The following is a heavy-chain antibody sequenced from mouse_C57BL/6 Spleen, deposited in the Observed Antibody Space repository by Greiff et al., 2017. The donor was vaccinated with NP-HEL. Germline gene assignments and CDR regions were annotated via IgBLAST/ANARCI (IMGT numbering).Heavy chain of an antibody. V-gene: IGHV1-50*01. CDR3: ARFYYYGSYAMDY. CDR1: GYTFTSSW. CDR2: IDPSDSYT. D-gene: IGHD1-1*01. J-gene: IGHJ4*01. Sequence: VQLQQPGAELVKPGASVKLSCKASGYTFTSSWMQWVKQRPGQGLEWIGAIDPSDSYTNYNQKFKGKATLTVDTSSSTAYMQLSSLTSEDSAVYYCARFYYYGSYAMDYWGQGTSVTVSS.